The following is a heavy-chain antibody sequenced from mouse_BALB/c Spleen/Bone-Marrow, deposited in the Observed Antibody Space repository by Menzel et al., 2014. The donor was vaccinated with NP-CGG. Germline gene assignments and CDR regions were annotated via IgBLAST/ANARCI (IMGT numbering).Heavy chain of an antibody. J-gene: IGHJ4*01. CDR1: GYSFTGYF. D-gene: IGHD2-3*01. Sequence: EVQLVESGPELVKPGASVKISCKASGYSFTGYFMNWVKQSHGKSLEWIGRINPYNGGTSYNQKFKGKATLTVDKSSSTAYMELLSLTSEDSAVYYCARGGYSHYYAMDYWGQGTSVTVSS. V-gene: IGHV1-37*01. CDR2: INPYNGGT. CDR3: ARGGYSHYYAMDY.